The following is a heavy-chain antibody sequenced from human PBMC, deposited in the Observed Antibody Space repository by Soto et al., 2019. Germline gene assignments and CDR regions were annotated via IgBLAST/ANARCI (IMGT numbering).Heavy chain of an antibody. CDR3: ARDRAVDRYCSGGSCYPTTCDY. CDR2: IWYDGSNK. Sequence: GGSLRLSCAASGFTFSSYGMHWVRQAPGKGLEWVAVIWYDGSNKYYADSVKGRFTISRDNSKNTLYLQMNSLRAEDTAVYYCARDRAVDRYCSGGSCYPTTCDYWGQGTLVTVSS. CDR1: GFTFSSYG. J-gene: IGHJ4*02. D-gene: IGHD2-15*01. V-gene: IGHV3-33*01.